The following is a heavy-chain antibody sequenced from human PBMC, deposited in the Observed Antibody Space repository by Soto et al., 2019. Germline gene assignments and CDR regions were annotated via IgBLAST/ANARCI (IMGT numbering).Heavy chain of an antibody. D-gene: IGHD1-7*01. J-gene: IGHJ4*02. Sequence: SETLSLTCTVSGDSISSGGYYWSWIRQHPGKGLEWIGYIYDNGGAYYSPSLRGRVVISVDRSENQFSLRLDSVTAADTAVYYCARVKGGTTRRAFDSWGQGTLVTSPQ. V-gene: IGHV4-31*03. CDR1: GDSISSGGYY. CDR3: ARVKGGTTRRAFDS. CDR2: IYDNGGA.